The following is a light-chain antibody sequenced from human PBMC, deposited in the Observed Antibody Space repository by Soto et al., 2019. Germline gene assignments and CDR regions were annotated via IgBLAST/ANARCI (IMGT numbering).Light chain of an antibody. CDR3: QQSYSTPRT. V-gene: IGKV1-39*01. CDR2: AAS. CDR1: QIISNS. Sequence: IQMTQSPSSLSASVGDTVTITCRASQIISNSLNWYQQKPGKAPNLLIYAASILQSGVPSRFSGSASGTDFPLTISSLQPEDFATYYCQQSYSTPRTFGQGTKVESK. J-gene: IGKJ1*01.